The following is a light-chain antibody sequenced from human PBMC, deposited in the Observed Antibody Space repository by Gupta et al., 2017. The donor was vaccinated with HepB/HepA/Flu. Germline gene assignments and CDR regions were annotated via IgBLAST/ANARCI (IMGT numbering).Light chain of an antibody. CDR1: QNRVHRDGNTY. J-gene: IGKJ1*01. CDR3: MQTEQYPVT. Sequence: TPGHRSSISCSASQNRVHRDGNTYLRWLQQRPGQRPRLLIYKISNRFSGFPDRFSGSGAGTDFTLKISRVEAEDVGVYYCMQTEQYPVTFGQGTKVEIK. CDR2: KIS. V-gene: IGKV2-24*01.